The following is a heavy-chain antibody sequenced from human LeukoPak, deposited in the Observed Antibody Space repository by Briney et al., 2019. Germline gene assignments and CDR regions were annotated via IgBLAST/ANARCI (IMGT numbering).Heavy chain of an antibody. D-gene: IGHD3-9*01. CDR1: GFIFSSYG. CDR2: IWYDGSNK. V-gene: IGHV3-33*06. CDR3: AKDQSDILTGYQADY. J-gene: IGHJ4*02. Sequence: GRSLRLSCAASGFIFSSYGMHWVRQAPGKGREWVAVIWYDGSNKYYADSVKGRFTISRDNSKNTLYLQMNSLRAEDTAVYYCAKDQSDILTGYQADYWGQGTLVTVSS.